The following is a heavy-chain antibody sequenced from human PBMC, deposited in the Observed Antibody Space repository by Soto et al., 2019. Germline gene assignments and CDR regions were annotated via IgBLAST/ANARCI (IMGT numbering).Heavy chain of an antibody. V-gene: IGHV3-23*01. CDR1: GFTFNSYV. Sequence: LRLSCAASGFTFNSYVMTWVRQAPGEGLEWVSSISRSGRGSAYYADSVKGRFTISRDNSENTLFLQMNNLRDEDTALYYCARGRYLDSSDYWVANLPFDHWGLGTLVTVSS. CDR3: ARGRYLDSSDYWVANLPFDH. CDR2: ISRSGRGSA. D-gene: IGHD3-22*01. J-gene: IGHJ4*02.